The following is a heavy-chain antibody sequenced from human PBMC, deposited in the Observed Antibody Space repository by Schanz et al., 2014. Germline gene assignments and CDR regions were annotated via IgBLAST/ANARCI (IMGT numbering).Heavy chain of an antibody. CDR3: ARDLISSGWYG. J-gene: IGHJ4*02. V-gene: IGHV3-11*01. CDR2: ISDSGDST. Sequence: QVPLVDSGGGFFKPFGSLLLPCAASGLPFSASSPTWLRQAPGKGLEWVSDISDSGDSTHYADSVKGRFTISRDNAKNSLYLQMNSLRVEDTAVYYCARDLISSGWYGWGQGTRVTVSS. CDR1: GLPFSASS. D-gene: IGHD6-19*01.